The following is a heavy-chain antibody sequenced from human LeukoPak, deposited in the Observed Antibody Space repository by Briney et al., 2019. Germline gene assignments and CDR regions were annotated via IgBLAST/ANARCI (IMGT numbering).Heavy chain of an antibody. D-gene: IGHD4-17*01. V-gene: IGHV4-61*01. CDR2: IYYSGST. Sequence: PSETLSLTCTVSGGSVSSGSYYWSWIRQPPGKGLEWIGCIYYSGSTNYNPSLKSRVTISVDTSKNQFSLKLSSVTAADTAVYYCARVRRGDYVPDYWGQGTLVTVSS. J-gene: IGHJ4*02. CDR1: GGSVSSGSYY. CDR3: ARVRRGDYVPDY.